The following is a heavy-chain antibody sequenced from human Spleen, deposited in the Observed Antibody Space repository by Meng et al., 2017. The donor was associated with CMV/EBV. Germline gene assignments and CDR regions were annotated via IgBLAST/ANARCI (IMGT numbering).Heavy chain of an antibody. CDR1: GFTFSSYA. CDR3: ARGLWFGEVDFDY. V-gene: IGHV3-30-3*01. D-gene: IGHD3-10*01. Sequence: QVELVESGGGVVQPGRSLRLSCAASGFTFSSYAMHWVRQAPGKGLEWVAVISYDGSNKYYADSVKGRFTISRDNSKNTLYLQMNSLRAEDTAVYYCARGLWFGEVDFDYWGQGTLVTVSS. J-gene: IGHJ4*02. CDR2: ISYDGSNK.